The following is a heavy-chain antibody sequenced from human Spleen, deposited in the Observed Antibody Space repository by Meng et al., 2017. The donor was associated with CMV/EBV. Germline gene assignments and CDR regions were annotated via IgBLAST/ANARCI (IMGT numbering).Heavy chain of an antibody. D-gene: IGHD4-17*01. V-gene: IGHV1-2*02. Sequence: ASVKVSCKASGYTFSGYYLNWVRQAPGQGLEWMGWINPDSGGTKYAQKFQDRVTMTRDTSISTAYMEMSRLRSDDTAAYYCARGGSVTTAFDYWGQGTLVTVSS. CDR1: GYTFSGYY. J-gene: IGHJ4*02. CDR3: ARGGSVTTAFDY. CDR2: INPDSGGT.